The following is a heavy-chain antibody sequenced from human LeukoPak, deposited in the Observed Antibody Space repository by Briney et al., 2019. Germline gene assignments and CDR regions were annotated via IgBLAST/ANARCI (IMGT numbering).Heavy chain of an antibody. CDR1: GFTFSTYW. V-gene: IGHV3-7*01. CDR3: ARGRGNSYV. J-gene: IGHJ3*01. Sequence: GGSLRLSCAASGFTFSTYWMTWVRQAPGKGLEWVANIKQDGSEKYYVDSVKGRFTICRDNAKNSLYLQMNSLRAEDTAVYYCARGRGNSYVWGQGTMVSVSS. D-gene: IGHD5-18*01. CDR2: IKQDGSEK.